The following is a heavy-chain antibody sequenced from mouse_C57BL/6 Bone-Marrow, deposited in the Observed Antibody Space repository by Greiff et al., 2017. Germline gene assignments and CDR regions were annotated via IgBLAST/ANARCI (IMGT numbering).Heavy chain of an antibody. V-gene: IGHV1-64*01. J-gene: IGHJ1*03. Sequence: QVQLQQPGAELVKPGASVKLSCKASGYTFPSYWMHWVTPRPGQGLEWIGMIHPNSGSPNYNEKFTSKAPLTVDNSSRTAYMQLSSLTSEDSAVYYWARGGNVYYGYDRPYFDVWGTGTTVTVSS. CDR3: ARGGNVYYGYDRPYFDV. CDR1: GYTFPSYW. D-gene: IGHD2-2*01. CDR2: IHPNSGSP.